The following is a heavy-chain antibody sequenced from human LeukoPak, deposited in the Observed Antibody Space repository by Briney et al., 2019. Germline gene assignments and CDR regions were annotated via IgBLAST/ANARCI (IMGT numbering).Heavy chain of an antibody. Sequence: PGGSLRLSCAASGFTFSRNYMSWVRQAPGKGLEWVSVLYSGGSTYYSDSVKGRFTISRDNSKNTLYLQMNSLRAEDTAVYYCARDFSEEAFDYWGQGTLVTVSS. D-gene: IGHD1-26*01. J-gene: IGHJ4*02. V-gene: IGHV3-66*01. CDR3: ARDFSEEAFDY. CDR2: LYSGGST. CDR1: GFTFSRNY.